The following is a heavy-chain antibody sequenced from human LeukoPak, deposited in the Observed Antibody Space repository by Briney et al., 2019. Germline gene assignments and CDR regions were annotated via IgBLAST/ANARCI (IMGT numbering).Heavy chain of an antibody. CDR2: IGTGTSTV. Sequence: PGGSLTLSCAASGFTFTSYTMNWVRQAPGKGLEWVSHIGTGTSTVGYADSIKGRFTISRDNAKNSVDLQMSSLRVDDSAVYYCVRDKDWGFDSWGQG. J-gene: IGHJ4*02. V-gene: IGHV3-48*01. D-gene: IGHD7-27*01. CDR1: GFTFTSYT. CDR3: VRDKDWGFDS.